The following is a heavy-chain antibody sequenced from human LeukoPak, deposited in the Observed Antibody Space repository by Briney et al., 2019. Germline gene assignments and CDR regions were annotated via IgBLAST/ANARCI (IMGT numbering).Heavy chain of an antibody. V-gene: IGHV4-39*02. CDR2: VYYSGNT. Sequence: PSETLSLTCTVSGGSISSSSYYWGWIRQPPGKGLEWIGSVYYSGNTYYNPSLKSRVTISVDTSKNQFSLKLSSVTAADTAVYYCARDGDRSNWFDPWGQGTLVTVSS. CDR3: ARDGDRSNWFDP. J-gene: IGHJ5*02. D-gene: IGHD4-17*01. CDR1: GGSISSSSYY.